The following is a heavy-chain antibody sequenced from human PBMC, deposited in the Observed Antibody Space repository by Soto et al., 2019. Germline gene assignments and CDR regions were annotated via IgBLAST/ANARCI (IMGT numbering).Heavy chain of an antibody. Sequence: SETLSLTCTVSGGSISSYYWSWIRQPPGKGLEWIGYIYYSGSTNYNPSLKSRVTISVDTSKNQFSLKLSSVTAADTAVYYCARDYDRLGPTTRFDPWGQGTLVTVSS. CDR3: ARDYDRLGPTTRFDP. CDR2: IYYSGST. D-gene: IGHD3-16*01. V-gene: IGHV4-59*01. J-gene: IGHJ5*02. CDR1: GGSISSYY.